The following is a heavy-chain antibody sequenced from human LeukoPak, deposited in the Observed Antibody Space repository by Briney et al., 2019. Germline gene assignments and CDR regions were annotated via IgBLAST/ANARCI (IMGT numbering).Heavy chain of an antibody. CDR2: INPNSGGT. Sequence: ASVKVSCKASGYTFTGYYMHWVRQAPGQGLEWTGWINPNSGGTNYAQKFQGRVTMTRDTSISTAYMELSRLRSDDTAVYYCARDGSTIFGGDYYYYMDVWGKGTTVTVSS. CDR1: GYTFTGYY. J-gene: IGHJ6*03. D-gene: IGHD3-3*01. CDR3: ARDGSTIFGGDYYYYMDV. V-gene: IGHV1-2*02.